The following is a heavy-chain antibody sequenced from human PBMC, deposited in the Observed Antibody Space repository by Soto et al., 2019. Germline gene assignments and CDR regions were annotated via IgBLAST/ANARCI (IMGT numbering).Heavy chain of an antibody. J-gene: IGHJ6*02. CDR1: GFAFRTYA. Sequence: EVQLLDSGGGLVQPGGSLRLSCTASGFAFRTYAMNWVSQAPGKGLAWVSPNSGSDAITYYDDSVKGRFTISRDSSTNTQYRQMNSLSAKDTLIYSGAKAPCSVSVTSSSRRYGMDVCCQGSTVTVSS. CDR2: NSGSDAIT. V-gene: IGHV3-23*01. D-gene: IGHD2-2*01. CDR3: AKAPCSVSVTSSSRRYGMDV.